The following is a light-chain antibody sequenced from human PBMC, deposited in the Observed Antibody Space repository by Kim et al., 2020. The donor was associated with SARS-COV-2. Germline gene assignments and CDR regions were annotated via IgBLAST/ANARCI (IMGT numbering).Light chain of an antibody. V-gene: IGKV3-20*01. CDR2: GAS. CDR1: QSVTSSY. CDR3: QQYDSSPRT. J-gene: IGKJ1*01. Sequence: SPGERATPSCRASQSVTSSYFAWYQQKPGQAPRLLIYGASRRATGIPDRFSGSGSGTDFTLTISRLEPEDFAVYYCQQYDSSPRTFGQGTKVDIK.